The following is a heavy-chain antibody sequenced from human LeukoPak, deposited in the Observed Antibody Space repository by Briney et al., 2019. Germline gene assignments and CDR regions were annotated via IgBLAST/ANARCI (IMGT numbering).Heavy chain of an antibody. J-gene: IGHJ4*02. CDR3: ARTRRIAAAGPDY. Sequence: PGGSLRLSCAASRFTFSTYAMSWVRQAPGKGLEWVAVISYDGSNKYYADSVKGRFTISRDNSKNTLYLQMNSLRAEDTAVYYCARTRRIAAAGPDYWGQGTLVTVSS. CDR1: RFTFSTYA. V-gene: IGHV3-30*04. D-gene: IGHD6-13*01. CDR2: ISYDGSNK.